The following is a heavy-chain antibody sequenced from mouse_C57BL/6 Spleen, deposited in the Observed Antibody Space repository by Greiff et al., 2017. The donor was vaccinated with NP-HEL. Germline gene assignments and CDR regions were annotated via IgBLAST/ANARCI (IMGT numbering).Heavy chain of an antibody. CDR3: ARGSSEAMDY. Sequence: VQLKQSGPELVKPGASVKIPCKASGYTFTDYNMDWVKQSHGKSLEWIGDINPNNGGTIYNQKFKGKATLTVDKSSSTAYMELRSLTSEDTAVYYCARGSSEAMDYWGQGTSVTVSS. CDR2: INPNNGGT. V-gene: IGHV1-18*01. J-gene: IGHJ4*01. CDR1: GYTFTDYN. D-gene: IGHD1-3*01.